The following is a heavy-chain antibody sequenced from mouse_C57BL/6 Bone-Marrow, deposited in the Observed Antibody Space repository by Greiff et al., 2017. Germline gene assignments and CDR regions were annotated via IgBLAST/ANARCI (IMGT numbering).Heavy chain of an antibody. CDR3: ARYDYDGTDFDY. Sequence: VKLQQPGAELVKPGASVKMSCKASGYTFTSYWITWVKQRPGQGLEWIGDIYPGSGSTNYNEKFKSKATLTVDTSSSTAYMQLSSLTSEDSAVYYCARYDYDGTDFDYWGQGTTLTVSS. V-gene: IGHV1-55*01. D-gene: IGHD2-4*01. CDR2: IYPGSGST. CDR1: GYTFTSYW. J-gene: IGHJ2*01.